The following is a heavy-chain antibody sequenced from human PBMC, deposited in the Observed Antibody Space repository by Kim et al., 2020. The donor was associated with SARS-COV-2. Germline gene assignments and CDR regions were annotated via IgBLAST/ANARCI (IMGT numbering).Heavy chain of an antibody. D-gene: IGHD1-7*01. J-gene: IGHJ3*02. CDR1: GGSISSGGYY. Sequence: SETLSLTCTVSGGSISSGGYYWSWIRQHPGKGLEWIGYIYYSGSTYYNPSLKSRVTISVDTSKNQFSLKLSSVTAADTAVYYCARALREGYNWNSTPDAFDIWGQGTMVTVSS. CDR2: IYYSGST. V-gene: IGHV4-31*03. CDR3: ARALREGYNWNSTPDAFDI.